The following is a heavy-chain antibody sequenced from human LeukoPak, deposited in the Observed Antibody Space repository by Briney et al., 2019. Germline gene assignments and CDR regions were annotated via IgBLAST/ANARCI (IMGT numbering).Heavy chain of an antibody. V-gene: IGHV3-74*01. CDR1: GNYW. Sequence: GGSLRLSCAASGNYWMHWVCQAPGKGLVWVSHINGDGSWTTYADSVKGRFTISKDNAKNTVYLQMNNLRAEDTAVYYCVSFYETYWGRGTLVTVSS. J-gene: IGHJ4*02. CDR2: INGDGSWT. CDR3: VSFYETY. D-gene: IGHD2-2*01.